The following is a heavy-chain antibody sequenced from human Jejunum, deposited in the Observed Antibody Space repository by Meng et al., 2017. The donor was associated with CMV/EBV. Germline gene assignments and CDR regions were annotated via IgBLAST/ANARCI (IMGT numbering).Heavy chain of an antibody. CDR3: ARDRIRTVAAGTQYWFEP. V-gene: IGHV1-2*02. Sequence: FTDYLIHWVRQAPGHGLEWMGYINPASAGTKYAQKFQGRVTMTSDTSITTAYMELSRMTSDDTAVYYCARDRIRTVAAGTQYWFEPWGQGTLVTVSS. D-gene: IGHD6-25*01. J-gene: IGHJ5*02. CDR1: FTDYL. CDR2: INPASAGT.